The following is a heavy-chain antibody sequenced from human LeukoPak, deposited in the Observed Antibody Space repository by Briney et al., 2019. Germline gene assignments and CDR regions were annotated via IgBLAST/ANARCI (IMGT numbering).Heavy chain of an antibody. D-gene: IGHD3-22*01. CDR3: AKGYYYDSSGYSPFDY. CDR2: ISGSGGST. J-gene: IGHJ4*02. CDR1: GFTFSSYA. Sequence: PGGSLRLSCAASGFTFSSYAMSWVRQAPGKGLEWVSAISGSGGSTYYADSVKGRFTISRDNSKNTLYLQMNSLRAEDTAVYYCAKGYYYDSSGYSPFDYWGQGTLVTVSS. V-gene: IGHV3-23*01.